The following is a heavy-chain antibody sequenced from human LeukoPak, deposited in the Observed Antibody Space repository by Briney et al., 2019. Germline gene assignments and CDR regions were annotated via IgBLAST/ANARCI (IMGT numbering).Heavy chain of an antibody. CDR1: GYTLTELS. J-gene: IGHJ4*02. D-gene: IGHD3-16*01. CDR2: FDPEDGET. Sequence: ASVKVSCKVSGYTLTELSMHWVRQAPGKGLEWMGGFDPEDGETIYAQKFQGRVTMTEDTSTDTAYMELSSLRSEDTAVYYCARGVMITFGGVTPPDYWGQGTLVTVSS. V-gene: IGHV1-24*01. CDR3: ARGVMITFGGVTPPDY.